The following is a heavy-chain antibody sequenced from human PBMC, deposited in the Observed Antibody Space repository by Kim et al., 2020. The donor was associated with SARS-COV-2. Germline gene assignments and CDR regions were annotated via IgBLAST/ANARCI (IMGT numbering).Heavy chain of an antibody. CDR3: ARDKKWLDTKYHYYGLDV. D-gene: IGHD6-19*01. J-gene: IGHJ6*02. Sequence: GGSLRLSCAASGFTFSSYSMNLVRQAPGKGLEWVSSISSSSSYIYYADSVKGRFTISRDNAKNSLYLQMNSLRSEDTAVYYCARDKKWLDTKYHYYGLDVWGHGTTVAVSS. V-gene: IGHV3-21*01. CDR2: ISSSSSYI. CDR1: GFTFSSYS.